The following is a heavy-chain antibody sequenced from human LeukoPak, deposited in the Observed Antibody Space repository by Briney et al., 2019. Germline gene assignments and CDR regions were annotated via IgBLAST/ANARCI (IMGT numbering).Heavy chain of an antibody. V-gene: IGHV4-59*12. CDR1: GGSISSYY. Sequence: SETLSLTCTVSGGSISSYYWSWIRQPPGKGLEWIGYIYYSGSTYYNPSLKSRVTISVDTSKNQFSLELSSVTAADTAVYYCARADADYVFFQAWFDPWGQGTLVTVSS. CDR2: IYYSGST. J-gene: IGHJ5*02. CDR3: ARADADYVFFQAWFDP. D-gene: IGHD4-17*01.